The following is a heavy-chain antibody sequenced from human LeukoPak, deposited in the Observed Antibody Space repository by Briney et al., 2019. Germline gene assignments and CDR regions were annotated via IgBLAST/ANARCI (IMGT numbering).Heavy chain of an antibody. V-gene: IGHV1-69*13. CDR2: IIPIFGTA. Sequence: SVKVSCKPSGGTFISYAISWVRQAPGQGLEWMGGIIPIFGTANYAQKFQGRVTITADESTSTAYLELSNLRSEDTAVYYCARDLPYDSSGYGVSDVWGQGTTVTVSS. J-gene: IGHJ6*02. CDR3: ARDLPYDSSGYGVSDV. D-gene: IGHD3-22*01. CDR1: GGTFISYA.